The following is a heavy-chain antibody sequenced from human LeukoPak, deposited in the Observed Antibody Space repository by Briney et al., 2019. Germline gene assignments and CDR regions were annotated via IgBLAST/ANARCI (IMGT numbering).Heavy chain of an antibody. CDR3: AKEAGGGKGPNLDY. D-gene: IGHD4-23*01. CDR1: GGSISSRNW. J-gene: IGHJ4*02. CDR2: IYHSGST. V-gene: IGHV4-4*02. Sequence: PSETLSLTCAVSGGSISSRNWWHWVRQPPGKGLEWIGEIYHSGSTNYTPSLKSRVTISVDESKNQFSLKLNSVTAADTAVYYCAKEAGGGKGPNLDYWGQGTLVTVSS.